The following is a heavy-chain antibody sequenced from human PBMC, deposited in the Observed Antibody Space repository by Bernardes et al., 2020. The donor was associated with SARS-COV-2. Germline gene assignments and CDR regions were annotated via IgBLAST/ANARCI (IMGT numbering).Heavy chain of an antibody. CDR1: GGSFSGYY. Sequence: SETLSLSCAVYGGSFSGYYWSWIRQPPGKGLEWIGEINHSGSTNYNPSLKSRVTISVDTSKNQFSLKLSSVTAADTAVYYCARGEVGLRRTIIYYGMDVWGQGTTVTVSS. CDR3: ARGEVGLRRTIIYYGMDV. D-gene: IGHD3-10*01. J-gene: IGHJ6*02. V-gene: IGHV4-34*01. CDR2: INHSGST.